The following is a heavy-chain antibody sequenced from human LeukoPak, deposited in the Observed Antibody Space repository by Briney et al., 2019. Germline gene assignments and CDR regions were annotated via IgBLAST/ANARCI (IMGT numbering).Heavy chain of an antibody. Sequence: GGSLRLSCAASGFTFSRYGMHWVRQAPGKGREWVAVIWYDGSNKYYADSVKGRFTISRDNSKNTLYLQMNSLRAEDTAVYYCAKDVGMTTVTTFDYWGQGTLVTVSS. J-gene: IGHJ4*02. CDR2: IWYDGSNK. CDR1: GFTFSRYG. V-gene: IGHV3-33*06. D-gene: IGHD4-17*01. CDR3: AKDVGMTTVTTFDY.